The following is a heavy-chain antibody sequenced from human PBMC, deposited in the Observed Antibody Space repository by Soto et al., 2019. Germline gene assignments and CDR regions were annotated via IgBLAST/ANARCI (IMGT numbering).Heavy chain of an antibody. CDR3: ARKIAAAGAYYFDY. J-gene: IGHJ4*02. CDR2: IDWDDDK. CDR1: WFSPTTRGKC. V-gene: IGHV2-70*01. D-gene: IGHD6-13*01. Sequence: SGPSVVNPTPTLPLTRPLSWFSPTTRGKCVWWIPPPPGKALEWLALIDWDDDKYYSTSLKTRLTISKDTSKNQVVLTMTNMDPVDTATYYCARKIAAAGAYYFDYWGQGTLVTVSS.